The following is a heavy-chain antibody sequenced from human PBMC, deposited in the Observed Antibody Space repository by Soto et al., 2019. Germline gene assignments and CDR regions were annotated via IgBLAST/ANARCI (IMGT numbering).Heavy chain of an antibody. CDR1: GFSLSTCGMC. CDR2: IDWDDDK. J-gene: IGHJ4*02. Sequence: SGPTLVNPTQTLTLTCTFSGFSLSTCGMCVSWIRQPPGKALEWLALIDWDDDKYYSTSLKTRLTISKDTSKNQVVLTMTNMDPVDTATYYCARIAYYDSSGYHPTPGAFDYWGQGTLVTVSS. CDR3: ARIAYYDSSGYHPTPGAFDY. D-gene: IGHD3-22*01. V-gene: IGHV2-70*01.